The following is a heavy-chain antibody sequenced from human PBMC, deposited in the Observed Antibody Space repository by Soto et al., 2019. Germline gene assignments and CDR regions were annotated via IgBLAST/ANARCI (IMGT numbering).Heavy chain of an antibody. D-gene: IGHD4-17*01. J-gene: IGHJ5*02. CDR2: IIPILGIA. Sequence: QVPLVQSGAEVKKPGSSVKVSCKASGGTFSSYTISWVRQAPGQGLEWMGRIIPILGIANYAQKFQGRVTITADKSTSTAYMELSSLRSEDTAVYYCARDDYGDYAVWFDPWGQGTLVTVSS. CDR1: GGTFSSYT. CDR3: ARDDYGDYAVWFDP. V-gene: IGHV1-69*08.